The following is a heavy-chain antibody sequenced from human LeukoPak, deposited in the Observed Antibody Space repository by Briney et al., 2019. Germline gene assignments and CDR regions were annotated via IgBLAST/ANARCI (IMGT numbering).Heavy chain of an antibody. J-gene: IGHJ6*04. CDR2: IIPIFGTA. V-gene: IGHV1-69*13. Sequence: GASVKVSCKASGGTFSSYAISWVRQAPGQGLEWMGGIIPIFGTANYAQKFQGRVTITADESTSTAYMELSSLRSEDTAVYYCARGYCSSTSCFADVWGKGTTVTVSS. CDR1: GGTFSSYA. CDR3: ARGYCSSTSCFADV. D-gene: IGHD2-2*01.